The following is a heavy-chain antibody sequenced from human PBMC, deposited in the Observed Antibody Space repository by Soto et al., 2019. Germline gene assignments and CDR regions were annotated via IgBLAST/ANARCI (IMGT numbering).Heavy chain of an antibody. CDR2: INPSGGST. D-gene: IGHD3-16*02. V-gene: IGHV1-46*03. CDR3: ARYDYVWGSYRYDAFDI. J-gene: IGHJ3*02. CDR1: GYTITSYY. Sequence: ASVKVSCKASGYTITSYYMHWVRQAPGQGLEWMGIINPSGGSTSYAQKFQGRVTMTRDTSTSTVYMELSSLRSEDTAVYYCARYDYVWGSYRYDAFDIWGQGTMVTVSS.